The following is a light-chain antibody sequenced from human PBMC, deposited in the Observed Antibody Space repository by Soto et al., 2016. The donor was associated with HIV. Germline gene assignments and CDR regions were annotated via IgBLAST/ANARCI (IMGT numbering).Light chain of an antibody. Sequence: SYELTQPPSVSVSPGQTARITCSGDALPKEYAYWYQQKPGQAPTLVIYKDTERPSGIPERFSASSSGTTVTLTISGVEAEDGADYYCQSADNSGTYGGVFGGGTKLTVL. CDR3: QSADNSGTYGGV. CDR1: ALPKEY. CDR2: KDT. J-gene: IGLJ3*02. V-gene: IGLV3-25*03.